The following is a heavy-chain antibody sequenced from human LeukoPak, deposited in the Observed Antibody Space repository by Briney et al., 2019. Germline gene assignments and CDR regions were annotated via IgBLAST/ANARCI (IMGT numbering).Heavy chain of an antibody. D-gene: IGHD6-19*01. CDR3: VRWRVEAGMDN. J-gene: IGHJ4*02. Sequence: RRSLRLSCEASGFIFTTYWIGWVRQVPGKVLEWVANIRSDGSERFYVDSVKDRFTISRDNAKKTMFLQMNSLRPEETAVYICVRWRVEAGMDNWGQGTLVTVSS. V-gene: IGHV3-7*01. CDR1: GFIFTTYW. CDR2: IRSDGSER.